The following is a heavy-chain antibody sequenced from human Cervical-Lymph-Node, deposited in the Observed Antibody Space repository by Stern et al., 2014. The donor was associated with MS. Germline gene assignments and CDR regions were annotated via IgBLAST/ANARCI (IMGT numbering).Heavy chain of an antibody. J-gene: IGHJ4*02. CDR2: ISRSGTTI. CDR3: AREDYSALDC. Sequence: VQLEESGGGLVKPGGSLRLSCAASGFTFSDYYMSWIRQAPGKGLEWVSYISRSGTTIFYADSEKGRFTISRDNTKNSLNLQMNSLRAEDTAVYYCAREDYSALDCWGQGTLVTVSS. CDR1: GFTFSDYY. V-gene: IGHV3-11*01. D-gene: IGHD4/OR15-4a*01.